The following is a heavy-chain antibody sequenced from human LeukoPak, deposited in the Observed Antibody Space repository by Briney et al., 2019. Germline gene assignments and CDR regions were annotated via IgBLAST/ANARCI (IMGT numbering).Heavy chain of an antibody. J-gene: IGHJ4*02. D-gene: IGHD1-26*01. CDR1: GYNFNNHD. CDR3: AKRSGDYFFDY. Sequence: GALVTVSCKASGYNFNNHDINWVRQATGQGLEWLGRMNPNSGNAGYAQKLQGRVTMTWDSSTNTAYLEVTALRSDDTAVYYCAKRSGDYFFDYWGQGTLVTVSS. V-gene: IGHV1-8*01. CDR2: MNPNSGNA.